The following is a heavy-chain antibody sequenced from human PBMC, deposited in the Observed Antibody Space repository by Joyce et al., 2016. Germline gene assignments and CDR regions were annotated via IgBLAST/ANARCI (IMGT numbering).Heavy chain of an antibody. CDR2: IYHTGGT. CDR3: ARDMVASFLDY. D-gene: IGHD2-21*02. V-gene: IGHV4-38-2*02. CDR1: GHSMTTTYY. J-gene: IGHJ4*02. Sequence: QVQLQESGPGLVQPSATLSLTCAVSGHSMTTTYYWGWIRQPPGKGREWIGSIYHTGGTLYNPSLTSRVTISIDTSKNQFSLKLSSVTAADTAVYYCARDMVASFLDYWGQGTLVTVSS.